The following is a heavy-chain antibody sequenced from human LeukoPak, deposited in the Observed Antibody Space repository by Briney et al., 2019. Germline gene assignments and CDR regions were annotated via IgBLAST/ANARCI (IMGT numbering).Heavy chain of an antibody. D-gene: IGHD6-13*01. Sequence: ASVKVSCKASGGTFSSYAISWVRQAPGQGLEWMGGIIPIFGTANYAQKFQGRVTITADKSTSTAYMELSSLRSEDTAVYYCAREVPGYSSSWYDQRGAFDIWGQGTMVAVSS. J-gene: IGHJ3*02. CDR1: GGTFSSYA. CDR3: AREVPGYSSSWYDQRGAFDI. V-gene: IGHV1-69*06. CDR2: IIPIFGTA.